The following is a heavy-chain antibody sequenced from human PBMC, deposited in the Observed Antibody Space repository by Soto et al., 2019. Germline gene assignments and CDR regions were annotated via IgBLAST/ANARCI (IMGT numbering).Heavy chain of an antibody. J-gene: IGHJ3*02. CDR3: ARYMVVVTATYAVDI. D-gene: IGHD2-21*02. V-gene: IGHV3-30-3*01. Sequence: QVQLVESGGGVVQPGRSLRLSCAASGFTFSSYAMHWVRQAPGKGLEWVAVISYDGSDKYYADSVKGRFTISRDNSKNTLYLQMNSLRAEDTAVYYCARYMVVVTATYAVDIWGQGTMVTVSS. CDR2: ISYDGSDK. CDR1: GFTFSSYA.